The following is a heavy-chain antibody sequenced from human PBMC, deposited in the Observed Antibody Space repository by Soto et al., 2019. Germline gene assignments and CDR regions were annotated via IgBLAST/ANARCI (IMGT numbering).Heavy chain of an antibody. J-gene: IGHJ4*02. D-gene: IGHD3-16*01. CDR2: ISPGGDIR. V-gene: IGHV3-11*01. CDR1: GFIFTNFY. Sequence: GGSLRLSCAASGFIFTNFYMTWIRQAPGKGLELVSYISPGGDIRNYVDSVKGRFTISGDNTNRLVYLHMNSLRAEDTAVYYCTRDPRITDFWGQGTLVTVSS. CDR3: TRDPRITDF.